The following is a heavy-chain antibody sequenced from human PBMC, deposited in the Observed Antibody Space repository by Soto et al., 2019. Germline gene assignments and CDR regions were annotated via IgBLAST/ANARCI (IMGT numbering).Heavy chain of an antibody. CDR3: ARGPAVTNGYGMDV. J-gene: IGHJ6*02. V-gene: IGHV1-2*02. CDR1: GYTFTSYD. Sequence: ASVKFSCKASGYTFTSYDINWVRQATGQGLEWMGWINPNSGGTNYAQKFQGRVTMTRDTSISTAYMELSRLRSDDTAVYYCARGPAVTNGYGMDVWGQGTTVTVSS. CDR2: INPNSGGT. D-gene: IGHD4-17*01.